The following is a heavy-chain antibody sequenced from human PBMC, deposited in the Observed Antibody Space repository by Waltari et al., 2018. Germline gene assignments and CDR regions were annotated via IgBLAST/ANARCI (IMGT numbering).Heavy chain of an antibody. D-gene: IGHD3-22*01. V-gene: IGHV1-69-2*01. Sequence: EVQLVQSGAEVKKPGATVKISCKASGYTFTDYYMHWVQQAPGKGLEWMGRVDPEDGETIYAEKFQCRVTITAETSTDTAYMELSSLRSEDTAVYYCATDYYYDSSGYSPYWGQGTLVTVSS. CDR1: GYTFTDYY. CDR3: ATDYYYDSSGYSPY. J-gene: IGHJ4*02. CDR2: VDPEDGET.